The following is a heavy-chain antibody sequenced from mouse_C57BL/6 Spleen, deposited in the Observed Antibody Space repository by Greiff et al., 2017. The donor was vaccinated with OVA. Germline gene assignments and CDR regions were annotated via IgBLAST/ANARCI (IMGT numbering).Heavy chain of an antibody. V-gene: IGHV1-69*01. CDR3: AREPGDSSGF. J-gene: IGHJ3*01. Sequence: QVQLQQPGAELVMPGASVKLSCKASGYTFTSYWMHWVKQRPGQGLEWIGEIDPSDSYTNYNQKFKGKSTLTVDKSSSTAYMQLSSLTSEDSAVYYCAREPGDSSGFWGQGTLVTVSA. CDR1: GYTFTSYW. CDR2: IDPSDSYT. D-gene: IGHD3-2*02.